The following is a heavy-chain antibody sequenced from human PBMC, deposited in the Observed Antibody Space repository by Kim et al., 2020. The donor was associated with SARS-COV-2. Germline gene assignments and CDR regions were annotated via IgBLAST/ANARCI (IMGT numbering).Heavy chain of an antibody. J-gene: IGHJ4*02. V-gene: IGHV3-23*01. CDR3: AKYVTGIAVATN. D-gene: IGHD6-19*01. Sequence: YYADSVKGRFTISRDNSKNTLYLQMNSLRAEDTAVYYCAKYVTGIAVATNWGQGTLVTVSS.